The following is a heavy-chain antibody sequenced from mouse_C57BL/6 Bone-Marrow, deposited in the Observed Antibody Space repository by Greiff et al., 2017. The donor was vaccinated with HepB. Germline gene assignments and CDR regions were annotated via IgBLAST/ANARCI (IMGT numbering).Heavy chain of an antibody. V-gene: IGHV1-50*01. J-gene: IGHJ1*03. CDR1: GYTFTSYW. CDR2: IDPSDSYT. D-gene: IGHD1-1*01. CDR3: AGDYYGSSGDWYFDV. Sequence: QVQLQQPGAELVKPGASVKLSCKASGYTFTSYWMQWVKQRPGQGLEWIGEIDPSDSYTTYNQKFKGKATLTVDTSSSTAYMQLSSLTSEDSAVYYCAGDYYGSSGDWYFDVWGTGTTVTVSS.